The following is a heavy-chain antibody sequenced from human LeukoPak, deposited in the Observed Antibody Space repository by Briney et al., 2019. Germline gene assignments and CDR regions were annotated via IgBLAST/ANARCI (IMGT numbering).Heavy chain of an antibody. CDR1: GIPFSSFG. CDR2: IWYDGSNK. CDR3: AKCGSTCYANAFYI. D-gene: IGHD2-15*01. J-gene: IGHJ3*02. Sequence: GGSLRLSCAAPGIPFSSFGMHWLRQAPGKGLGWVAFIWYDGSNKYYADSVKGRFTISRDNSKNTLYLQMNSLRAEDTAVYYCAKCGSTCYANAFYIWGQGTLVTVSS. V-gene: IGHV3-30*02.